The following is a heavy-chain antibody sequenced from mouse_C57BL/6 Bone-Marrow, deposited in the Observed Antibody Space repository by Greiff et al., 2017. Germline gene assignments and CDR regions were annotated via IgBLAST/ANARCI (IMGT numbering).Heavy chain of an antibody. J-gene: IGHJ1*03. CDR2: IYWDDDK. CDR1: GSSLSTSGMG. CDR3: ARRAGITTDWYFDV. Sequence: QVTLKVSGPGILQSSQTLSLTCSFSGSSLSTSGMGVSWLRQPSGKGLEWLAHIYWDDDKRNNPSLKSRITISKDTSRNQVFLQVTSVDTADTATYYCARRAGITTDWYFDVWGTGTAVTVSS. V-gene: IGHV8-12*01. D-gene: IGHD1-1*01.